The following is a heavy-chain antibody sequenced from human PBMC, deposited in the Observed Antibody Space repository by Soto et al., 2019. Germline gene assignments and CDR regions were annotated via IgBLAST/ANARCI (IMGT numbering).Heavy chain of an antibody. CDR2: IYYSGST. J-gene: IGHJ4*02. V-gene: IGHV4-39*01. CDR3: ARRGVSSYYSNY. D-gene: IGHD2-15*01. Sequence: SETLSLTCTVSGGSIGDSSYFWDWIRQPPGKGLEWIGNIYYSGSTYYNLSLKSRVTISVDTSKNQFSLKLSSVTAADTAVYYCARRGVSSYYSNYWGLGTLVTVSS. CDR1: GGSIGDSSYF.